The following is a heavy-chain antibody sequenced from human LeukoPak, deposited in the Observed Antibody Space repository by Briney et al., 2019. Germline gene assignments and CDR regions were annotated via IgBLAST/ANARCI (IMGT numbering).Heavy chain of an antibody. CDR3: ARDGPWPSTTILQKGGYFDY. V-gene: IGHV1-69*13. D-gene: IGHD1-26*01. CDR2: IIPIFGTA. Sequence: SVKVSCKASGGTFSSYVISWVRQAPGQGLEWMGGIIPIFGTANHAQKFQGRVTITADESTSTAYMELSSLRSEDTAVYYCARDGPWPSTTILQKGGYFDYWGQGTLVTVSS. J-gene: IGHJ4*02. CDR1: GGTFSSYV.